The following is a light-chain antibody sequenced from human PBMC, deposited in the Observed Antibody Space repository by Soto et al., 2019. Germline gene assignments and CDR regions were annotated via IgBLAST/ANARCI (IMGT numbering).Light chain of an antibody. CDR3: QQRSNWPLT. V-gene: IGKV3-11*01. J-gene: IGKJ4*01. Sequence: EIVLTQSPATLSLSPGERATLSCRASQSVGSSLAWYQQKPGQAPRLLIYDASNRATGIPARVSGSGSGTDFTLTISSLEPEDCAVYYCQQRSNWPLTFGGGTKVEIK. CDR2: DAS. CDR1: QSVGSS.